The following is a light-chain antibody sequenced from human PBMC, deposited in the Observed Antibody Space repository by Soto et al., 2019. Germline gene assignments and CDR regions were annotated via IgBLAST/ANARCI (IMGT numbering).Light chain of an antibody. Sequence: EIVMTQSPATLSVSPGERATLSCRASQSVSTKLAWYQHKPGQAPRLLIYGASTRATGIPARFSGSGSGTEFTLTISSRQSEDVAVYYCQQYNNWPPMYTFGQGTKLEIK. CDR2: GAS. CDR3: QQYNNWPPMYT. CDR1: QSVSTK. V-gene: IGKV3-15*01. J-gene: IGKJ2*01.